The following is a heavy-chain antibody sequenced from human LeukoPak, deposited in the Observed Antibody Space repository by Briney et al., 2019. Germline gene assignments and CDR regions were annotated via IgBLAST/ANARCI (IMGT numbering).Heavy chain of an antibody. Sequence: GGSLRLSCAASGFTFSSYAMSWVRQAPGKGLEWVSAISGSGGSTYYADSVKGRFTISRDNSKNTLYLQMNSLRAEDTAVYYCAKDTLPCSSSWYFDYWGQGTLVTVSS. V-gene: IGHV3-23*01. J-gene: IGHJ4*02. CDR2: ISGSGGST. D-gene: IGHD6-13*01. CDR1: GFTFSSYA. CDR3: AKDTLPCSSSWYFDY.